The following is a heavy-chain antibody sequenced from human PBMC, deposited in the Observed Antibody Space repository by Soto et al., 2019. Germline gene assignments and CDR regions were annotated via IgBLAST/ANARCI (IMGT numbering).Heavy chain of an antibody. CDR3: TRVDTYYDFWSGYCSPRENYYYGMDD. V-gene: IGHV3-49*03. D-gene: IGHD3-3*01. CDR2: IRSKAYGGTT. Sequence: PGGSLRLSCTASGFTFGDYAMSWFRQAPGKGLEWVGFIRSKAYGGTTEYAASVKGRFTISRDDSKSIAYLQMNSLKTEDTAVYYCTRVDTYYDFWSGYCSPRENYYYGMDDWGQGTMVTVSS. J-gene: IGHJ6*02. CDR1: GFTFGDYA.